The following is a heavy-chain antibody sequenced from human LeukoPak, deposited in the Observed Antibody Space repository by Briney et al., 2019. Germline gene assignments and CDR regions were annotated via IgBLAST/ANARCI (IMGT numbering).Heavy chain of an antibody. Sequence: ASVKVSCKASGYTFTDYYMHWVRQAPGQGLEYMGWINPNSGGTNYAQRFQGRVTMTTDTSTSTAYMELRSLRSDDTAVYYCARSDGAYYFDYWGQGTLVTVSS. V-gene: IGHV1-2*02. CDR1: GYTFTDYY. CDR3: ARSDGAYYFDY. J-gene: IGHJ4*02. CDR2: INPNSGGT. D-gene: IGHD4-17*01.